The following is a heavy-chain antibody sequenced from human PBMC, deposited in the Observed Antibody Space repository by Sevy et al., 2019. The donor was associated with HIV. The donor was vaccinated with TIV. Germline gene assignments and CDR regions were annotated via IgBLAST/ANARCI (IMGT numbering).Heavy chain of an antibody. CDR2: IKQDGIEK. D-gene: IGHD6-13*01. J-gene: IGHJ4*02. CDR1: AFTFSSYW. CDR3: ARDFTSYSSSWSYYFDY. Sequence: GGSLRLSCAVSAFTFSSYWMSWVRQAPGKGLEWVANIKQDGIEKYYVDSVKGRFTISRDNAKNSLYLQMSSLRAGDTAVYYCARDFTSYSSSWSYYFDYWGQGTLVTVSS. V-gene: IGHV3-7*01.